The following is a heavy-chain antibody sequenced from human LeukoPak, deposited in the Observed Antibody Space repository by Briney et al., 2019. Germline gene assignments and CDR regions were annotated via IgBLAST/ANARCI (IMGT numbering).Heavy chain of an antibody. CDR2: INTNTGNP. CDR3: ARDGLVSLDY. V-gene: IGHV7-4-1*02. Sequence: VASVTVSCTAPGYTFTSYAMNWVRQAPGQGLEWMGWINTNTGNPTYAQGFTGRFVFSLDTSVSTAYLQISSLKAEDTAVYYCARDGLVSLDYWGQGTLVTVSS. D-gene: IGHD6-19*01. J-gene: IGHJ4*02. CDR1: GYTFTSYA.